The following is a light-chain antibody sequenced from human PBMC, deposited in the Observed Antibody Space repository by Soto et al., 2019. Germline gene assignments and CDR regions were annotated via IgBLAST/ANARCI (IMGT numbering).Light chain of an antibody. CDR1: QTISSW. V-gene: IGKV1-5*01. CDR3: QQYSTFWT. Sequence: DIQMTQSPSTLSGSVGDRVTITCRASQTISSWLAWYQQKPGKAPKLLIYDASSLESGVPSRFSGSGSGTDFTLTISSLQPDDFATYYCQQYSTFWTFGQGTKVDIK. J-gene: IGKJ1*01. CDR2: DAS.